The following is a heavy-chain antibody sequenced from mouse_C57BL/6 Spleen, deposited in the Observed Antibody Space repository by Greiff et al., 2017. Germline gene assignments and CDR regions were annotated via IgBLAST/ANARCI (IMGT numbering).Heavy chain of an antibody. CDR1: GFTFSSYT. Sequence: EVKLQESGGGLVKPGGSLKLSCAASGFTFSSYTMSWVRQTPEKRLEWVATISGGGGNTYYPDSVKGRFTISRDNAKNTLYLQMSSLRSEDTALYYCARHVITTVVGGYYFDYWGQGTTLTVSS. CDR2: ISGGGGNT. J-gene: IGHJ2*01. CDR3: ARHVITTVVGGYYFDY. D-gene: IGHD1-1*01. V-gene: IGHV5-9*01.